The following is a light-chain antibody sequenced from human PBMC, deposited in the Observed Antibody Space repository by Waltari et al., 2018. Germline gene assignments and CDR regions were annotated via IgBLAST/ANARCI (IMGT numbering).Light chain of an antibody. CDR1: QSVGSK. V-gene: IGKV3-11*01. CDR2: DAS. CDR3: QQRSDWPRT. J-gene: IGKJ1*01. Sequence: EIVMTQSPATLSVSPGERATLSCRASQSVGSKLAWYQQKPGQAPSLLIYDASYRATDIPARFSGAGSGTDFTLTISSLEPEDFAVYFCQQRSDWPRTFGQGTRVEIK.